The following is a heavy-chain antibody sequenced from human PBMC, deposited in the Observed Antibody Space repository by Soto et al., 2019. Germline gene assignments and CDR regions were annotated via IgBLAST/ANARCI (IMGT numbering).Heavy chain of an antibody. CDR2: IYYSGHI. CDR3: ARHGATNWGGFFVS. D-gene: IGHD7-27*01. CDR1: GASITTYY. Sequence: QVQLQESGPGLVKPSETLSLTCNVSGASITTYYWSWIRQPPGKGLEWIGYIYYSGHINYNPSLTSRLTISVATSKNQFSRKLTSVTAADTAVYYCARHGATNWGGFFVSWGLGTLVSVSS. J-gene: IGHJ4*02. V-gene: IGHV4-59*08.